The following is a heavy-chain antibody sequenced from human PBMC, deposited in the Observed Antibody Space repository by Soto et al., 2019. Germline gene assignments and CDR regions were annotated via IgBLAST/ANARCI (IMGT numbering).Heavy chain of an antibody. Sequence: SGPTLVNPTQTLTLTCTFSGFSLSSSEMCVSWIRQPPGKALEWLALIDWDDDKYYSRSLKTRLTISRDTSKNQVVLTMTKMDPAAAATYHYSPINSAATGEIAYWGQGTLVTVSS. CDR1: GFSLSSSEMC. D-gene: IGHD1-26*01. CDR2: IDWDDDK. CDR3: SPINSAATGEIAY. V-gene: IGHV2-70*13. J-gene: IGHJ4*02.